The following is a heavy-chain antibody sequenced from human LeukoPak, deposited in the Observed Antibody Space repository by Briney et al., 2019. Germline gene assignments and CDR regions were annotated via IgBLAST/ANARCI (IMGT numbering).Heavy chain of an antibody. J-gene: IGHJ4*02. CDR3: AKDPGRYSSGWYMGDY. D-gene: IGHD6-19*01. V-gene: IGHV3-23*01. CDR1: GFTFSSYA. Sequence: PGGSLRLSCAASGFTFSSYAMSWVRQAPGKGLEWVSAISGSGGSTSYAESVKGRFTISRDNSKNTLYLQMNNLRAEDTAVYYCAKDPGRYSSGWYMGDYWGQGTLVTVSS. CDR2: ISGSGGST.